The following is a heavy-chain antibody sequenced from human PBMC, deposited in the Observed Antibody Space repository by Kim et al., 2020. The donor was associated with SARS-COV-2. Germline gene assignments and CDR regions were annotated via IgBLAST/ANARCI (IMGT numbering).Heavy chain of an antibody. CDR1: GYNFSKYW. CDR2: IYPGDSDT. V-gene: IGHV5-51*01. CDR3: AGGEGAF. J-gene: IGHJ1*01. D-gene: IGHD3-16*01. Sequence: GESLKISCKGSGYNFSKYWIGWVRQMPGKGLEWMGIIYPGDSDTRYIATFKGQVTIPADKSLSTAYLQWGSLKASDTGMYYCAGGEGAFWGQGTLVTGSS.